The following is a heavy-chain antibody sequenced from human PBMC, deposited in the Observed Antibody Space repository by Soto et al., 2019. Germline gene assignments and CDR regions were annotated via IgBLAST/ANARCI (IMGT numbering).Heavy chain of an antibody. V-gene: IGHV3-11*01. Sequence: GGSLRLSCAASGFTFSDYYMSWIRQAPGKGLEWVSYISSSGSTIYYADSVKGRFTISRDNAKNSLYLQMNSLRAEDTAVYYCARVVGHWPPRSSSVDYWGQGTLVTVSS. CDR3: ARVVGHWPPRSSSVDY. CDR1: GFTFSDYY. J-gene: IGHJ4*02. CDR2: ISSSGSTI. D-gene: IGHD6-25*01.